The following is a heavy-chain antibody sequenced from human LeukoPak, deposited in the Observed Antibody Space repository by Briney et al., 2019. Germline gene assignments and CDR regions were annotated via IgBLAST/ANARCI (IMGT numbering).Heavy chain of an antibody. CDR1: GGSISSYY. CDR3: ARVVAAAGYNWFDP. D-gene: IGHD6-13*01. V-gene: IGHV4-59*01. CDR2: IYYSGST. J-gene: IGHJ5*02. Sequence: SETLSLTCTVSGGSISSYYWSWIRQPPGKGLEWIGYIYYSGSTNYNLSLKSRVTISVDTSKNQFSLKLSSVTAADTAVYYCARVVAAAGYNWFDPWGQGTLVTVSS.